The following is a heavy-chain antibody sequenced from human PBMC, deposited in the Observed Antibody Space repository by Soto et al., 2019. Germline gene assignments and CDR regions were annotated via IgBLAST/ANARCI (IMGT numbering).Heavy chain of an antibody. Sequence: QVQLQESGPGLVKPSETLSLTCNVSGGSISGYYWTWLRQPPGKGLEWIGYIYTSGSTKYNPSLKSRSTMSVDMSRNQISLKLQSVTAADTAVYYCARTPNGYENQFDPWGQGALVVVSS. CDR1: GGSISGYY. V-gene: IGHV4-4*08. J-gene: IGHJ5*02. CDR2: IYTSGST. CDR3: ARTPNGYENQFDP. D-gene: IGHD5-18*01.